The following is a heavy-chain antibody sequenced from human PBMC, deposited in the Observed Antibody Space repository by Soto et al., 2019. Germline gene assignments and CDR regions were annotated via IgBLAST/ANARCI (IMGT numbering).Heavy chain of an antibody. CDR2: IHSGGTT. CDR1: GASISNGYYS. J-gene: IGHJ4*02. CDR3: ARGPSGDKVDY. Sequence: QVQLQEPGPRLVEPSHTLSLTCTVSGASISNGYYSWSWIRQSPGTGLEWIGHIHSGGTTYSNPSLKSRLIIPVDMSKNRFSLKLSSLTAADTAVYYCARGPSGDKVDYWGQGTLVTVSS. V-gene: IGHV4-30-4*01. D-gene: IGHD1-26*01.